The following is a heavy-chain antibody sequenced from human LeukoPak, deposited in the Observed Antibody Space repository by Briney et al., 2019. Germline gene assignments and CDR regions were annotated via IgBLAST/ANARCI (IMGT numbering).Heavy chain of an antibody. V-gene: IGHV1-69*05. J-gene: IGHJ4*02. Sequence: ASVKVSCKASGGTFSSYAISWVRQAPGQGLEWMGGIIPIFGTANYAQKFQGRVTITTDESTSTAYMELSSLRSEDTAVYYCARTRLTAMAYSYYFDYWGQGTLVTVSS. CDR3: ARTRLTAMAYSYYFDY. CDR2: IIPIFGTA. CDR1: GGTFSSYA. D-gene: IGHD5-18*01.